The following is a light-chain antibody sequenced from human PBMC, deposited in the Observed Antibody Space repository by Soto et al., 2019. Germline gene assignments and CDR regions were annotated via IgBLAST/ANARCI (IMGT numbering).Light chain of an antibody. Sequence: QSALTQPASVSGSPGQSITISCTGTISDVGGYNYVSWYQQHPGKAPKLMIYEVSNRPSGVSNRFSGSKSGYTASLTISGLRAEDEADYYCSSYTSSSTLVFGVWTKLTVL. V-gene: IGLV2-14*01. CDR1: ISDVGGYNY. CDR2: EVS. J-gene: IGLJ2*01. CDR3: SSYTSSSTLV.